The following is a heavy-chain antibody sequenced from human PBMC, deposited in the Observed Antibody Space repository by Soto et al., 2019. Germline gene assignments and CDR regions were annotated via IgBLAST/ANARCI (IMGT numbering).Heavy chain of an antibody. V-gene: IGHV3-48*04. CDR1: GFTFSSYS. J-gene: IGHJ4*02. CDR2: ISSSSSTI. D-gene: IGHD3-9*01. CDR3: ARVATTYYDILTGLYYFDY. Sequence: GGSLRLSCAASGFTFSSYSMNWVRQAPGKGLEWVSYISSSSSTIYYADSVKGRFTISRDNAKNSLYLQMNSLRAEDTAVYYCARVATTYYDILTGLYYFDYWGQGTLVTVSS.